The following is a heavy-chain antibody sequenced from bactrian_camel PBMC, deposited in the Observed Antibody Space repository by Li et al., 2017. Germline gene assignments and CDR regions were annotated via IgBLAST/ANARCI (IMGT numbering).Heavy chain of an antibody. J-gene: IGHJ4*01. D-gene: IGHD3*01. CDR3: AAKDCVLPGSY. V-gene: IGHV3S54*01. CDR1: GGAGSPVC. Sequence: HVQLVESGGGSVQPGGSLRLSCSASGGAGSPVCMAWFRQGSGRQREAVATIYTGDGSTHYVDDSVKGRFTTSQDNTKNALYLQINSLKTDDTAVYYCAAKDCVLPGSYWGQGTQVTVS. CDR2: IYTGDGST.